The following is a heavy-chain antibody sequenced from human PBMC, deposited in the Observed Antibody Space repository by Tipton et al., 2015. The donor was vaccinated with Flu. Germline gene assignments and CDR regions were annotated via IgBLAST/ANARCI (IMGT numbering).Heavy chain of an antibody. CDR1: GGSISSYY. Sequence: GLVKPSETLSLTCTVSGGSISSYYWSWIRQPPGKGLEWIGSIYHSGSTYYNPSLKSRVTISVDTSKNQFSLKLSSVTAADTAVYYCARPRITMIVADAFDIWGQGTMVTVSS. J-gene: IGHJ3*02. V-gene: IGHV4-59*08. CDR3: ARPRITMIVADAFDI. D-gene: IGHD3-22*01. CDR2: IYHSGST.